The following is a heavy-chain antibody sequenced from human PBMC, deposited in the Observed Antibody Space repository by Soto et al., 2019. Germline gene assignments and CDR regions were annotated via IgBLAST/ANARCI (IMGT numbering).Heavy chain of an antibody. Sequence: QVRLQESGPGLVKPSETLSLSCLVSGDSVGNGPYYWSWIRQSPGEGLEWIAYIYYSGSTNVNPSLGSRVNISIDMSKNQLVLELRSVTAADAAVYFCARVGSSCHSGGCYYYYGLGVWGQGTTVAISS. D-gene: IGHD1-26*01. CDR2: IYYSGST. CDR1: GDSVGNGPYY. J-gene: IGHJ6*02. CDR3: ARVGSSCHSGGCYYYYGLGV. V-gene: IGHV4-61*01.